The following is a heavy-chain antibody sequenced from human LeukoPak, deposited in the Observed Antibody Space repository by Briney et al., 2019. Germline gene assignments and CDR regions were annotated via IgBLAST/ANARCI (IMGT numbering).Heavy chain of an antibody. D-gene: IGHD5-18*01. CDR3: ARHPGYVDTAMVD. Sequence: GESLKISCKGSGYSFTSYWIGWVRQMPGKGLEWMGIIYPGDSDTRYSPSFQGQVTIPADKSISTAYLQWSSLKASDTAMYYCARHPGYVDTAMVDWGQGTLVTVSS. V-gene: IGHV5-51*01. J-gene: IGHJ4*02. CDR2: IYPGDSDT. CDR1: GYSFTSYW.